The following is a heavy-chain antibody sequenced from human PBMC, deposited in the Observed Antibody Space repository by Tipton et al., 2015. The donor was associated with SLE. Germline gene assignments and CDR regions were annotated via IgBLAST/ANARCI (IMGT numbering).Heavy chain of an antibody. CDR1: GYSISSSSYY. CDR3: AGDPLGY. Sequence: TLSLTCAVSGYSISSSSYYWGWIRQPPGKGLEWIGSIYYSGNTYYNTSLKSRVTISVDTSKNQFSLKLSSVTAADTAVYYCAGDPLGYWGQGTLVTVSS. D-gene: IGHD7-27*01. V-gene: IGHV4-39*07. CDR2: IYYSGNT. J-gene: IGHJ4*02.